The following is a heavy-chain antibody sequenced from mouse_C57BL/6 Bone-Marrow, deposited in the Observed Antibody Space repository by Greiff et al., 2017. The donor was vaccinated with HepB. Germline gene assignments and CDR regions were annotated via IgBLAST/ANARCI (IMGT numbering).Heavy chain of an antibody. CDR2: ISNGGGST. D-gene: IGHD2-5*01. Sequence: EVKLVESGGGLVQPGGSLKLSCAASGFTFSDYYMYWVRQTPEKRLEWVAYISNGGGSTYYPDTVKGRFTISRDNAKNTLYLQMSRLKSEDTAMYYCARHEIIYSNYEGAMDYWGQGTSVTVSS. J-gene: IGHJ4*01. CDR3: ARHEIIYSNYEGAMDY. V-gene: IGHV5-12*01. CDR1: GFTFSDYY.